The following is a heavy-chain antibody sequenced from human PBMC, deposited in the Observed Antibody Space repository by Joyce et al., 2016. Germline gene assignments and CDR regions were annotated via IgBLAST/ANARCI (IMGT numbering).Heavy chain of an antibody. Sequence: QLVESGGGVVKPGGSLRLSCEASGSTFSTSSMGWFRQAPGKGLEWVAAISDNSYYIFHAETVRGRFTVSRDNAKKTLYLQMNSLRAEDSAVFYCARGGISYYYAMDVWGQGTTVTVSS. CDR2: ISDNSYYI. CDR3: ARGGISYYYAMDV. J-gene: IGHJ6*02. D-gene: IGHD3-16*01. CDR1: GSTFSTSS. V-gene: IGHV3-21*01.